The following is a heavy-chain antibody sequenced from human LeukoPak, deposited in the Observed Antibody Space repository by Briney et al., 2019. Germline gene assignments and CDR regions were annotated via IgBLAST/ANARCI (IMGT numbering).Heavy chain of an antibody. CDR1: GFTFSSYW. J-gene: IGHJ2*01. CDR2: INNDGGSI. CDR3: ARVGTNWYFDL. Sequence: PGGSLRLSCAASGFTFSSYWMHWGRQAPGKGLVWVSHINNDGGSITYADSVKGRFTISRDNAKNTVFLQMNNLRAEDTAVYYCARVGTNWYFDLWGRGALVTVSS. V-gene: IGHV3-74*01. D-gene: IGHD3-10*01.